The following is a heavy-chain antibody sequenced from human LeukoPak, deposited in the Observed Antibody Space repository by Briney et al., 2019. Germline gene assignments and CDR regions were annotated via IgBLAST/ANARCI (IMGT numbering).Heavy chain of an antibody. CDR3: ARSPITMIVVPLDF. D-gene: IGHD3-22*01. CDR2: IWYDGSNK. CDR1: GFTFSGYW. V-gene: IGHV3-33*08. Sequence: GGSLRLSCAASGFTFSGYWMHWVRQAPGKGLEWVAVIWYDGSNKYYADSVKGRFTISRDNSKNTLYLQMNSLRTDDTAVYYCARSPITMIVVPLDFWGQGNLVTVSS. J-gene: IGHJ4*02.